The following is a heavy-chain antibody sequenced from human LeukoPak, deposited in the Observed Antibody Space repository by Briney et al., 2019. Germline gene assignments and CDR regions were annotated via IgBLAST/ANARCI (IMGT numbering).Heavy chain of an antibody. CDR3: ARHTLWGFYADF. Sequence: GESLKISCEAYGYSFSSYWIGWVRQVPGKGLEWVGIIYPGDSDTRYSPTFQGQVSISADKSISTAYLQWNTLRASDTAIYHCARHTLWGFYADFWGQGTLVTVSS. CDR1: GYSFSSYW. V-gene: IGHV5-51*01. CDR2: IYPGDSDT. J-gene: IGHJ4*02. D-gene: IGHD2-21*01.